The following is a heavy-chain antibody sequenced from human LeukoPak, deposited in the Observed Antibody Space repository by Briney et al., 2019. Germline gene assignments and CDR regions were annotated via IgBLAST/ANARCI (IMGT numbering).Heavy chain of an antibody. CDR1: GFTFSSYA. Sequence: GGSLRLSCAASGFTFSSYAMHWVRQAPGKGLEWVAVISYDGSNKYYADSVKGRFTISRDNSKNTLYLQMNSLRAEDTAVYYCARAGITGTTAFDIWGQGTMVTVSS. CDR2: ISYDGSNK. J-gene: IGHJ3*02. V-gene: IGHV3-30*04. D-gene: IGHD1-7*01. CDR3: ARAGITGTTAFDI.